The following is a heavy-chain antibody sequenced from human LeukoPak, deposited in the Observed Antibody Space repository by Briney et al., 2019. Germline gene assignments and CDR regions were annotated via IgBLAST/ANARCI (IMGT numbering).Heavy chain of an antibody. CDR1: GGSMSNYY. CDR2: IYYSGGT. CDR3: ARDPFGDYFDY. Sequence: SETLSLTCTVSGGSMSNYYWTWIRQPPGKGLEGIGYIYYSGGTNYNPSLKSRVTISLDTSKNQFSLKLNSVTAADTAVYYCARDPFGDYFDYWGQGTLVIVSS. V-gene: IGHV4-59*01. J-gene: IGHJ4*02. D-gene: IGHD3-10*01.